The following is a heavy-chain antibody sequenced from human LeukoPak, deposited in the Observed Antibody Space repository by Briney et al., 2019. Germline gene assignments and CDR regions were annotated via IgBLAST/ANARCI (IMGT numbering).Heavy chain of an antibody. CDR1: GGSISSYY. D-gene: IGHD5-24*01. V-gene: IGHV4-4*07. J-gene: IGHJ4*02. CDR2: MSASGST. Sequence: PSETLSLTCTVSGGSISSYYWSWIRQSAGKGLEWIGRMSASGSTTCNPSLKSRVTMSVDTPKNQFSLKLTSVAAADTAVYYCARGDGYNFDYWGQGTLVIVSS. CDR3: ARGDGYNFDY.